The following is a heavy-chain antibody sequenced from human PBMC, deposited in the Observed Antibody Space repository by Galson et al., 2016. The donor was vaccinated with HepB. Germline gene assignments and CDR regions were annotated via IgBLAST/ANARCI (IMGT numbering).Heavy chain of an antibody. CDR2: TYFRSKWYN. V-gene: IGHV6-1*01. J-gene: IGHJ4*02. D-gene: IGHD6-13*01. Sequence: CAISGDSVSSNSATWNWIRQSPSRGLEWLGRTYFRSKWYNDFAVSVKSRITVNVDTPKNQLSLQLNSVTPEDAALYYCARATSSSWYVLDHWGQGTLVAVSS. CDR1: GDSVSSNSAT. CDR3: ARATSSSWYVLDH.